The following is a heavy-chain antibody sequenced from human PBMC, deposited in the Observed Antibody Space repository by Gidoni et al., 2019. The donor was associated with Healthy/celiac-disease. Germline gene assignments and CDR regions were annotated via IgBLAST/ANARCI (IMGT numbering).Heavy chain of an antibody. CDR3: ARDPLTTEFGVWYFDL. V-gene: IGHV3-30-3*01. D-gene: IGHD4-17*01. CDR1: GVTFSSYA. Sequence: QVQLVASGGGVVQPGRSLRLSCAASGVTFSSYAMHWVRQAPGKGLEWVAVISYDGSNKYYADSVKGRFTISRDNSKNPLYLQMNSLRSEDTAVYYCARDPLTTEFGVWYFDLWVRGTLVTVSS. J-gene: IGHJ2*01. CDR2: ISYDGSNK.